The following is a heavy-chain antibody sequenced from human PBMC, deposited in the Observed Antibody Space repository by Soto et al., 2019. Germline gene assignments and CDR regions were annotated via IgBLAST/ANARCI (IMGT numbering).Heavy chain of an antibody. J-gene: IGHJ6*02. CDR1: GGTFSSYA. CDR3: ARDLNQSGYYGSGSPNYGMDV. Sequence: SVKVSCKASGGTFSSYAISWVRQAPGQGLEWMGGIIPIFGTANYAQKFQGRVTITADESTSTAYMELSSLRSEDTAVYYCARDLNQSGYYGSGSPNYGMDVWGQGTTVTVSS. CDR2: IIPIFGTA. V-gene: IGHV1-69*13. D-gene: IGHD3-10*01.